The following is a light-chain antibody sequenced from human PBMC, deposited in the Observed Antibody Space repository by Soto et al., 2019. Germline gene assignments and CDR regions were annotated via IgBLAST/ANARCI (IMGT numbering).Light chain of an antibody. CDR3: QKYNNAPRT. CDR1: QGISSY. CDR2: AAS. Sequence: DIQMTQSPSSLSESVGDRVTITCRASQGISSYLAWYQQKPGKVPKLLIYAASTLQSGVPSRFSGSGSGTDFTLTISSLQAEDVATYYCQKYNNAPRTFGQGTKVEIK. V-gene: IGKV1-27*01. J-gene: IGKJ1*01.